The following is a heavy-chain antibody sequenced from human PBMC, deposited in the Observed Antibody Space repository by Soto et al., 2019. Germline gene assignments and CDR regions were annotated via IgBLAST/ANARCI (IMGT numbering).Heavy chain of an antibody. V-gene: IGHV3-30-3*01. CDR3: ARDHRVWLGDYYHFYYGMDX. Sequence: PGGSLRLSCAASGFTFSSYAMHWVRQAPGKGLEWVAFISYDGSNKYYADSVKGRFTISRDNSKNRLYLQMNSLRAEDTAVYYCARDHRVWLGDYYHFYYGMDXWGQGTTLTVS. D-gene: IGHD3-10*01. CDR2: ISYDGSNK. CDR1: GFTFSSYA. J-gene: IGHJ6*02.